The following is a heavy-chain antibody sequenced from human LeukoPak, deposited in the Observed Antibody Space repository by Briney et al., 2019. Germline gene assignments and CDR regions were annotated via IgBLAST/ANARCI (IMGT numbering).Heavy chain of an antibody. Sequence: ASVRVSCTASGYTFTRYAMHWVRQAPGQRLECMGWINAGNGNTKYSQKLQGRVTITRDTSASTAYMELSSLRSEDTAVYYCAREPRYSSSGDYWGQGALVSVSS. D-gene: IGHD6-6*01. CDR2: INAGNGNT. J-gene: IGHJ4*02. CDR1: GYTFTRYA. CDR3: AREPRYSSSGDY. V-gene: IGHV1-3*01.